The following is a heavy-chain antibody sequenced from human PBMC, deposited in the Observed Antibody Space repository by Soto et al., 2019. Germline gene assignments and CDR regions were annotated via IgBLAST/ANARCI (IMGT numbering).Heavy chain of an antibody. V-gene: IGHV1-58*02. CDR1: GFTLSSSA. D-gene: IGHD3-22*01. J-gene: IGHJ4*02. CDR2: IVVGSGNT. CDR3: AAITPDYYDSSGYPY. Sequence: GASVKVSCKTSGFTLSSSAMQWVRQARGQRLEWIGWIVVGSGNTNYAQKFQERVTITRDMSTSTAYMELSSLRSEDTAVYYCAAITPDYYDSSGYPYWGQGTLVTVSS.